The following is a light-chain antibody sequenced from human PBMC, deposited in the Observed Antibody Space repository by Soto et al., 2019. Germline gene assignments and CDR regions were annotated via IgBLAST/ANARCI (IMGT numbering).Light chain of an antibody. J-gene: IGKJ4*01. V-gene: IGKV4-1*01. Sequence: DVVMTQSPDSLAVSLGERATINCKSSQSVVYHSNNKNFLAWYQQKPGQPPKLLIYWASTRESGVPDRFSGSGSGTDFTLTISNLQAEDVAVYYCQQYYSLPLTFGGGTKVEIK. CDR2: WAS. CDR3: QQYYSLPLT. CDR1: QSVVYHSNNKNF.